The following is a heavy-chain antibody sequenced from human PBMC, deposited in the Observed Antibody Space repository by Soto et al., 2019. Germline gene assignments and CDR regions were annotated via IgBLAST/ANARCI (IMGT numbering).Heavy chain of an antibody. CDR1: GDSVSSNSAA. Sequence: SQTLSLTCAISGDSVSSNSAAWNWIRQSPSRGLEWLGRTYYRSKWYNDYAVSVKSRITINPDTSKNQFSLQLNSVTPEDTAVYYCARGVDYYDFWSGYYCYYGMDVWGQGTTVTVSS. CDR3: ARGVDYYDFWSGYYCYYGMDV. V-gene: IGHV6-1*01. CDR2: TYYRSKWYN. J-gene: IGHJ6*02. D-gene: IGHD3-3*01.